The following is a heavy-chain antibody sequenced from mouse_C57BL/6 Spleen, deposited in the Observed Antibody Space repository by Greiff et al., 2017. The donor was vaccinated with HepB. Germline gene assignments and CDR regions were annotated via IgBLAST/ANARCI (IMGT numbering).Heavy chain of an antibody. CDR2: INPYNGGT. V-gene: IGHV1-19*01. D-gene: IGHD6-1*01. CDR1: GYTFTDYY. J-gene: IGHJ4*01. CDR3: AVSGSLFRAMDY. Sequence: EVQLQQSGPVLVKPGASVKMSCKASGYTFTDYYMNWVKQSHGKSLEWIGVINPYNGGTSYNQKFKGKATLTVDKSSSTAYMELNSLASDDSAVYYCAVSGSLFRAMDYWGQGTSVTVSS.